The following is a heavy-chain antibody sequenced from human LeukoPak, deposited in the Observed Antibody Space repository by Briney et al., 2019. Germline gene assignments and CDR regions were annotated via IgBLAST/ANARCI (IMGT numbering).Heavy chain of an antibody. J-gene: IGHJ5*02. V-gene: IGHV1-2*02. Sequence: ASVTVSCKASGYTFTVYYMHWVRQAPGQGLEWMGWINPNSGGTNYAQKFQGRVTMTRDTSISTAYMELSSLRSDDTAVYYCAIGVYGSSGWFDPWGQGTRVSVSS. CDR3: AIGVYGSSGWFDP. D-gene: IGHD1-26*01. CDR1: GYTFTVYY. CDR2: INPNSGGT.